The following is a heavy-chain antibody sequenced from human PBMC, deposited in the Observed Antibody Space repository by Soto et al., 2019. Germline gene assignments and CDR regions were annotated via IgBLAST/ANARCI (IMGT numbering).Heavy chain of an antibody. CDR1: GFIFSNFA. Sequence: GGSLRISCAASGFIFSNFAMYWVRRAPGKGLEWVSSIRQSGDRASYADSARGRFTISRDNSKNTLYLQMNGLRLDDTAVYYCVTAVRARLDICGPGTLVTVSS. D-gene: IGHD3-10*01. CDR3: VTAVRARLDI. J-gene: IGHJ4*02. V-gene: IGHV3-23*01. CDR2: IRQSGDRA.